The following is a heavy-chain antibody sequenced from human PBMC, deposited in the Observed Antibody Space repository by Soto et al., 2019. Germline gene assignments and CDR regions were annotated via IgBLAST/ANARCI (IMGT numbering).Heavy chain of an antibody. CDR3: AKDRSVTGMTGAFYF. D-gene: IGHD1-1*01. J-gene: IGHJ3*01. V-gene: IGHV3-30*18. CDR2: ISYHGRTQ. Sequence: QVQLVESGGGVVQPGRSLRLSCAASGFTFSSYGMHWVRQAPGKGLEWVAVISYHGRTQYYADSVKGRFTISRDNSKNTLFLQMNSLSAEDAAVYYCAKDRSVTGMTGAFYFWGQGTVVTVSS. CDR1: GFTFSSYG.